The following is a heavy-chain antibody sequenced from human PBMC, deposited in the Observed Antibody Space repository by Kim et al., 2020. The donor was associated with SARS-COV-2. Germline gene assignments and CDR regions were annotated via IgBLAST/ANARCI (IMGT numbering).Heavy chain of an antibody. V-gene: IGHV3-23*01. CDR3: AKNLMEIVVVPAAPGN. J-gene: IGHJ4*02. Sequence: GGSLRLSCAASGFTFSSYAMSWVRQAPGKGLEWVSAISGSGGSTYYADSVKGRFTISRDNSKNTLYLQMNSLRAEDTAVYYCAKNLMEIVVVPAAPGNWGQGTLVTVSS. CDR2: ISGSGGST. D-gene: IGHD2-2*03. CDR1: GFTFSSYA.